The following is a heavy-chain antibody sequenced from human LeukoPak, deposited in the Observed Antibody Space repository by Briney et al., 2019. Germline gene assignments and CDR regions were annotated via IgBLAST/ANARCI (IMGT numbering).Heavy chain of an antibody. Sequence: PSETLSLTCTVSGGSISSYYWSWIRQPPGKGLEWIGYIYYSGSTNYNPSLKSRVTISVDTSKNQFSLKLSPVTAADTAVYYCARDVPAANDYGMDVWGQGTTVTVSS. CDR2: IYYSGST. J-gene: IGHJ6*02. V-gene: IGHV4-59*01. CDR3: ARDVPAANDYGMDV. D-gene: IGHD2-2*01. CDR1: GGSISSYY.